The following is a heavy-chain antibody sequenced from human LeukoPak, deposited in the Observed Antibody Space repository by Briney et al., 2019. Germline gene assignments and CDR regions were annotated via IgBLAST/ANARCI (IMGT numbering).Heavy chain of an antibody. CDR2: VCFTGKT. CDR3: AGTAVAAFPI. Sequence: SETLSLTCIVSGGSLNNYYWSWLRQPPGKGLEWVGYVCFTGKTNYNPSLKSRVTISVDTSKDQFSLKLTSVTAADTAVYYCAGTAVAAFPIWGQGTMVTVSS. J-gene: IGHJ3*02. CDR1: GGSLNNYY. V-gene: IGHV4-59*13. D-gene: IGHD6-19*01.